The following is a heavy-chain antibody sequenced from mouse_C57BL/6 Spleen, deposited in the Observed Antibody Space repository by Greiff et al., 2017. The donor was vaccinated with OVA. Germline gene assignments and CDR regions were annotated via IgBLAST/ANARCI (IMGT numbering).Heavy chain of an antibody. CDR2: IDPENGDT. J-gene: IGHJ2*01. CDR1: GFNIKDDY. Sequence: DVKLVESGAELVRPGASVKLSCTASGFNIKDDYMHWVKQRPEQGLEWIGWIDPENGDTEYASKFQGKATITADTSSNTAYLQLSSLTSEDTAVYYCTTHYGSSYFDYWGQGTTLTVSS. CDR3: TTHYGSSYFDY. D-gene: IGHD1-1*01. V-gene: IGHV14-4*01.